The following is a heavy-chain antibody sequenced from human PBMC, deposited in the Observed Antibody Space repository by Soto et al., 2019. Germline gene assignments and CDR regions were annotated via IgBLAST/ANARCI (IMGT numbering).Heavy chain of an antibody. V-gene: IGHV3-74*01. D-gene: IGHD5-18*01. Sequence: GGSLRLSCAASGFTFSNYWMHWVRQAPGKGLEWVSRINSGGSSTSYADSVKGRLTISRDNAKTTLYLQMNRQRAEDTAVYYCASGGTYTYGLSGYWGQGTLVTVSS. CDR3: ASGGTYTYGLSGY. CDR1: GFTFSNYW. CDR2: INSGGSST. J-gene: IGHJ4*02.